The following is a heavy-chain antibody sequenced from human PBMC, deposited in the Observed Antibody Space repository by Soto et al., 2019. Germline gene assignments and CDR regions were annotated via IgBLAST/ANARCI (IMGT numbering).Heavy chain of an antibody. Sequence: EVQLLESGGDLVQPGGSLRLSCVASEFTFNSYAMSWVRHAPGMGLEWVSSIIGRGAITYYADSVKGRFTISRDNSKSTLYRQMNSRRVEDTALYYCAQDARDTGGNSGIYYWGQGTLVTVSS. D-gene: IGHD2-21*01. CDR3: AQDARDTGGNSGIYY. CDR1: EFTFNSYA. CDR2: IIGRGAIT. J-gene: IGHJ4*02. V-gene: IGHV3-23*01.